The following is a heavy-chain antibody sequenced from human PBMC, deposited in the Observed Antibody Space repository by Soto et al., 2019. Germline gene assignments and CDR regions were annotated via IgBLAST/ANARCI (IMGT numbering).Heavy chain of an antibody. V-gene: IGHV1-69*02. D-gene: IGHD6-13*01. CDR1: GGTFSSYT. CDR3: ARAFGDRSSWLFDY. CDR2: IIPILGIA. Sequence: QAELVQSGAEVKKPESSVKVSCKASGGTFSSYTISWVRQAPGQGLEWMGRIIPILGIANYAQKFQGRVTITADKSTSTAYMELSSLRSEDTAVYYCARAFGDRSSWLFDYWGQGTLVTVSS. J-gene: IGHJ4*02.